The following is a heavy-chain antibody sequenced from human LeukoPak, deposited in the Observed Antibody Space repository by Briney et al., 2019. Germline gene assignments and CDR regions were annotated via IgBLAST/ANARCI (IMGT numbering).Heavy chain of an antibody. V-gene: IGHV4-30-2*01. CDR1: GGSISSGGYS. D-gene: IGHD2-21*02. J-gene: IGHJ6*02. CDR3: ARVNCGGDCYPDYYYYYGMDV. CDR2: IYHSGST. Sequence: SETLSLTCAVSGGSISSGGYSWSWIRQPPGKGLEWIGYIYHSGSTYNNPSLKSRVTISVDRSKNQFSLKLSSVTAADTAVYYCARVNCGGDCYPDYYYYYGMDVWGQGTTVTVSS.